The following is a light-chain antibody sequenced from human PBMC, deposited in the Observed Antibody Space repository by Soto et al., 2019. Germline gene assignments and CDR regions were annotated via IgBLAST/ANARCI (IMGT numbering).Light chain of an antibody. CDR1: QGISNY. CDR3: QKYNSAPRT. J-gene: IGKJ1*01. Sequence: DIQKTQSPSSLSASVGDRVTITCRASQGISNYLAWYQQKPGKVPKLLIYAASTLQSGVPSRFSGSGSGTDFTLTISRLQPEDVATYYCQKYNSAPRTFGQGTKVEIK. V-gene: IGKV1-27*01. CDR2: AAS.